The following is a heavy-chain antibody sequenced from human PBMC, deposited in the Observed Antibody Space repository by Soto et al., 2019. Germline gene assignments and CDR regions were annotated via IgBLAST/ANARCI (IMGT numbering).Heavy chain of an antibody. CDR2: GNAYNGNT. V-gene: IGHV1-18*01. D-gene: IGHD6-19*01. CDR1: GYTFTSYG. Sequence: QVQLVQSGAEVKKPGATVQVSCKASGYTFTSYGISWVRQAPGQGVEWMGWGNAYNGNTNYAQKLQGRVSMTTDTSTSTGYRELCILRSDDRAVYYCAREAVSGRTGFDYWGQGTLVTVSS. CDR3: AREAVSGRTGFDY. J-gene: IGHJ4*02.